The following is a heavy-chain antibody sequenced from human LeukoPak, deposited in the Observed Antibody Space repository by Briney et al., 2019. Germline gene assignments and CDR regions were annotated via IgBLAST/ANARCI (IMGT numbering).Heavy chain of an antibody. V-gene: IGHV4-39*01. CDR3: AHIGSGSYANFDY. CDR2: IYYSGST. Sequence: SETLSLTCSVSGASISSYYWGWIRQPPGKGLEWIGSIYYSGSTYYNPSLKSRVTISVDTSKNQFSLKLSSVTAADTAVYYCAHIGSGSYANFDYWGQGTLVTVSS. D-gene: IGHD3-10*01. J-gene: IGHJ4*02. CDR1: GASISSYY.